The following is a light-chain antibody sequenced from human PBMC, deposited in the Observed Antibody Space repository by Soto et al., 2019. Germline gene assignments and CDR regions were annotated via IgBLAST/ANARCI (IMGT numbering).Light chain of an antibody. Sequence: EIVLTQSPGTLSLSPEERATLSCRASQSVSSTYLAWYQQKPGQAPRLLIFGASSRATGIPDRFSGSGSGTDFTLTISRLEPEDFAVYYCQQYGSSPPTWTFGQGTKVDIK. CDR3: QQYGSSPPTWT. J-gene: IGKJ1*01. V-gene: IGKV3-20*01. CDR1: QSVSSTY. CDR2: GAS.